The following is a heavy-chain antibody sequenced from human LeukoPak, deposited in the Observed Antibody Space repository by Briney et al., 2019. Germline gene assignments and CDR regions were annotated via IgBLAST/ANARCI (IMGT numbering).Heavy chain of an antibody. J-gene: IGHJ5*02. CDR1: GYTFTSYY. V-gene: IGHV1-46*01. CDR2: INPSGGST. Sequence: ASVKVSCKASGYTFTSYYMHWVRQAPGQGLEWMGIINPSGGSTSYAQKFQGRVTMTRDTSTSTVYMELSSLRSEDTAVYYCARDPRPRITAAVASRNVFDPWGQGTLVTVSS. CDR3: ARDPRPRITAAVASRNVFDP. D-gene: IGHD6-13*01.